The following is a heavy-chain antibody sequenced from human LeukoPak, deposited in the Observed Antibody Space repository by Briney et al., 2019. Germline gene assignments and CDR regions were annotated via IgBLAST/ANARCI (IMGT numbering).Heavy chain of an antibody. D-gene: IGHD3-22*01. V-gene: IGHV3-33*06. CDR1: GFTFSSYG. CDR2: MWYDGSNK. Sequence: GGSLRLSCAASGFTFSSYGMHWVRQAPGKGLEWVAVMWYDGSNKYYADSVKGRFTISRDNSKNTLYLQMNSLRAEDTAVYYCAKGGYYYDSSGTNDYWGQGTLVTVSS. J-gene: IGHJ4*02. CDR3: AKGGYYYDSSGTNDY.